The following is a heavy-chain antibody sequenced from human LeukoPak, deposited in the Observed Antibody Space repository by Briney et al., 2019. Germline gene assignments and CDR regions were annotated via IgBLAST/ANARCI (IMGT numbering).Heavy chain of an antibody. J-gene: IGHJ5*02. D-gene: IGHD3-10*01. CDR2: IYPGDSDT. Sequence: PGESLKISCKGSGYSFTSYWIGWVRQMPGKGLEWMGIIYPGDSDTRYSPSFQGQVTISADKSISTAYLQWSSLKASDTAMYYCARRSDGSGSYYNVMIEHWFDPWGQGTLVTVSS. CDR3: ARRSDGSGSYYNVMIEHWFDP. CDR1: GYSFTSYW. V-gene: IGHV5-51*01.